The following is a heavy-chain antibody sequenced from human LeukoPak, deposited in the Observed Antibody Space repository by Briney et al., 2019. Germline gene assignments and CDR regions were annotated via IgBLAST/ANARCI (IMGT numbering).Heavy chain of an antibody. CDR1: GGSISSYY. CDR2: IYYSGST. V-gene: IGHV4-59*01. J-gene: IGHJ4*02. CDR3: ARVDYYDSSGYYFDY. Sequence: SETLSLTCTVSGGSISSYYWSWIRQPPGKGLEWIGYIYYSGSTNYNPSLKSRVTISVDTSKNQFSLKLSSVTAADTAVYYCARVDYYDSSGYYFDYWGQGTLVTVSS. D-gene: IGHD3-22*01.